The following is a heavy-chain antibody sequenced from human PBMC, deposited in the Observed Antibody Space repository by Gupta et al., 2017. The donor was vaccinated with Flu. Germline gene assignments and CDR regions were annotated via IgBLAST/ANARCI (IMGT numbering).Heavy chain of an antibody. V-gene: IGHV3-11*05. CDR2: ISSSSSYT. CDR1: GFPFSDYY. CDR3: ARDYYGSGSHMETDY. D-gene: IGHD3-10*01. Sequence: QVQLVESGGGLVKPGGSLRLSCAASGFPFSDYYMSWIRQAPGKGLEWVSYISSSSSYTNYADSVKGRFTISRDNAKNSLYLQMNSLRAEDTAVYYCARDYYGSGSHMETDYWGQGTLVTVSS. J-gene: IGHJ4*02.